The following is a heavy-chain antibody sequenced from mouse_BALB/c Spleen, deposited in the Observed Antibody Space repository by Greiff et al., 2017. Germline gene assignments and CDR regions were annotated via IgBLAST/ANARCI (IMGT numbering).Heavy chain of an antibody. V-gene: IGHV2-6-4*01. CDR1: VFSLSRYS. CDR2: IWGGGST. Sequence: VKLVESGPGLVAPSQSLSITCTVSVFSLSRYSVHWVRQPPGKGLEWLGMIWGGGSTDYNSALKSRLSISKDNSKSQVFLKMNSLQTDDTAMYYCARQLGLREDAMDYWGQGTSVTVSS. J-gene: IGHJ4*01. D-gene: IGHD3-1*01. CDR3: ARQLGLREDAMDY.